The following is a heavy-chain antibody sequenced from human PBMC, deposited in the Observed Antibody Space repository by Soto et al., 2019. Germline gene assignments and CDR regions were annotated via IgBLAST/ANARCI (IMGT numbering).Heavy chain of an antibody. J-gene: IGHJ4*02. V-gene: IGHV3-23*01. Sequence: EVQVLESGGGLVQPGGSLRLSCEVSGLTISPYAMSWVRQAPGKGLEWVSAISGSGGSTYYADSVKGRFTISRDNSKNTLSLQMNSLRAEDTAVYYCAKGATGTWLDYYFDYWGQGTLVSVSS. CDR3: AKGATGTWLDYYFDY. D-gene: IGHD1-1*01. CDR2: ISGSGGST. CDR1: GLTISPYA.